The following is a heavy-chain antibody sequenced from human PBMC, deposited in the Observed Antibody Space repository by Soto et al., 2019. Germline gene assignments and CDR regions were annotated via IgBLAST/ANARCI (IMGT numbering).Heavy chain of an antibody. J-gene: IGHJ4*02. V-gene: IGHV4-59*01. D-gene: IGHD5-18*01. Sequence: SETLSFTCTVSGGSISSFSWSWIRQPPGKGLEYIGNVYYSGNTNYNPSLKSRVIVSVDTSKNQFSLRLSSVTAADTAVYYCARARYNYFDYWGQGTPVTVSS. CDR1: GGSISSFS. CDR2: VYYSGNT. CDR3: ARARYNYFDY.